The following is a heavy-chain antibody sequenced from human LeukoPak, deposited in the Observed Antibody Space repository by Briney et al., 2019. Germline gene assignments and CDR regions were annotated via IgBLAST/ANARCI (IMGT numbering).Heavy chain of an antibody. Sequence: PGGSLRLSCAASGFTFSSYSMNWVRRAPGKGLEWVSSISSSSSYIYYVDSVKGRFTISRDNAKNSLYLPMNSLRADDTAVYYCARASGDSYYYYGMDVWGQGTTVTVSS. CDR1: GFTFSSYS. J-gene: IGHJ6*02. CDR2: ISSSSSYI. V-gene: IGHV3-21*01. CDR3: ARASGDSYYYYGMDV. D-gene: IGHD4-17*01.